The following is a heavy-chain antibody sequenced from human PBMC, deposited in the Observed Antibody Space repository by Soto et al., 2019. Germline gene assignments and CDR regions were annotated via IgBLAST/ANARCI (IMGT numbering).Heavy chain of an antibody. D-gene: IGHD1-26*01. Sequence: SEALSVTCTVSGGSISSYYWSWIRQPPGKGLEWIGYIYYGGSTNYNPSLKSRVTISVDTSKNQFSLKLSSVTAADTAVYYCARDLGNYFDYWGQGTLVTVSS. V-gene: IGHV4-59*01. J-gene: IGHJ4*02. CDR1: GGSISSYY. CDR3: ARDLGNYFDY. CDR2: IYYGGST.